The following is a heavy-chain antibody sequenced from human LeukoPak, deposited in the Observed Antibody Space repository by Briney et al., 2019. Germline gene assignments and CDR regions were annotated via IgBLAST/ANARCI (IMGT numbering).Heavy chain of an antibody. D-gene: IGHD6-13*01. CDR1: EFSFSSYA. CDR3: ARGNQEGAHWIVAAVELDY. Sequence: PGGSLRLSCTASEFSFSSYAMNWVRQAPGKGLEWVAFISFDGSDKYYADSVKGRFTISRDNSKDTLYLQMDSLRVDDTAVYYCARGNQEGAHWIVAAVELDYWGQGTLVTVSS. CDR2: ISFDGSDK. J-gene: IGHJ4*02. V-gene: IGHV3-33*01.